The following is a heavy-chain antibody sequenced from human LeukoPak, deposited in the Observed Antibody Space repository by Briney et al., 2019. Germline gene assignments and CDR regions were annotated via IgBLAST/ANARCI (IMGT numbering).Heavy chain of an antibody. CDR2: IYYSGYT. J-gene: IGHJ3*01. CDR1: GGSISSYY. D-gene: IGHD2-15*01. V-gene: IGHV4-59*01. CDR3: ARRGRAQGPLSL. Sequence: SETLSLTCTVSGGSISSYYWSWIRQPPGKGLEWIGYIYYSGYTNYNPSLKSRVTISVDMSRNQFSLNLSSVTAADTAVYYCARRGRAQGPLSLWGQGTLVTVSS.